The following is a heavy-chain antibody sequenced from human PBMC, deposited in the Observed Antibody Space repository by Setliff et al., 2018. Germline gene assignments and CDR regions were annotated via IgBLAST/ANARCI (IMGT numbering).Heavy chain of an antibody. V-gene: IGHV4-4*07. D-gene: IGHD3-10*01. CDR3: AKGRGEMDS. CDR1: GGSISSYY. CDR2: IYTSGNT. Sequence: SETLSLTCTVSGGSISSYYWSWIRQPAGKGLEWIGRIYTSGNTNYNPSLKSRVTMSADTSKSQFSLNVRSVTAADTAIYYCAKGRGEMDSWGQGILVTVSS. J-gene: IGHJ4*02.